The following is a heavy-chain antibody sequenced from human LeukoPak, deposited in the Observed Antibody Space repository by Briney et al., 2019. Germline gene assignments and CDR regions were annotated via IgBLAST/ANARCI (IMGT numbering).Heavy chain of an antibody. J-gene: IGHJ4*02. CDR2: IYYSGST. CDR3: ARRGYSSSRY. D-gene: IGHD6-13*01. Sequence: PSETLSLTCTVSGGSISSSSYYWGWIRQPPGKGLEWIGSIYYSGSTYYNPSLKSRVTISVDTSKNQFSLKLSSVTAADTAVYYCARRGYSSSRYWGQGTLVTVSS. CDR1: GGSISSSSYY. V-gene: IGHV4-39*01.